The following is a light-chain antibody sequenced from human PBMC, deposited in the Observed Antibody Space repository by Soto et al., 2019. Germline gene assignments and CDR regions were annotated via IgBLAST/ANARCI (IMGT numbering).Light chain of an antibody. V-gene: IGKV3-20*01. CDR1: QTLRGRY. CDR2: GAS. CDR3: QQYDTSPRT. J-gene: IGKJ1*01. Sequence: DSVLPGGRRILYLCPGERATLSCRASQTLRGRYLAWYQQKPGQAPRLLIYGASTRATGIPDRFSGSGSGTDFTLTISRLEPEDFAVYYCQQYDTSPRTFGQGTKV.